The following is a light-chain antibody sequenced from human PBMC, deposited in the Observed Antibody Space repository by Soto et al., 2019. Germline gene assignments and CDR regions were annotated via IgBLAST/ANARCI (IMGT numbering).Light chain of an antibody. CDR2: GAS. CDR3: QTYSSALWT. CDR1: QDITHF. Sequence: DIQMTQSPSSLSASVGDRVTFSCRASQDITHFLAWYQQKPGKVPKLLIYGASTLQSGVPSRFGGSGSGTDFTLTITSLQPEDVATYFCQTYSSALWTFGQGTRVEIK. J-gene: IGKJ1*01. V-gene: IGKV1-27*01.